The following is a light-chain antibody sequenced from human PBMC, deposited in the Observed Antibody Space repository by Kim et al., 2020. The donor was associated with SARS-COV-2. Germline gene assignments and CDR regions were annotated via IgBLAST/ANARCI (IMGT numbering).Light chain of an antibody. CDR1: QAINIF. J-gene: IGKJ2*01. CDR2: SAS. Sequence: DIQMTQSPSAMSASVGARVTITCRASQAINIFLAWFQQKPGEAPKRLIYSASSLQSGVPSRFSGSGSGTEFTLTISSLQPEDFATYCCLQQQTLPYTFGQGTKLEI. V-gene: IGKV1-17*03. CDR3: LQQQTLPYT.